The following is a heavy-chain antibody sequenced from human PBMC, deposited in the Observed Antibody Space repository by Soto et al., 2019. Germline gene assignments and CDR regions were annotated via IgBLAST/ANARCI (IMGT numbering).Heavy chain of an antibody. J-gene: IGHJ6*02. D-gene: IGHD3-3*02. V-gene: IGHV3-30*07. Sequence: WGSLIISCGASVFAVSTYAMHWVRQAPGKGLEWVAIISYAGTNIYYADSVKGLFTISRDNSKNTLYLQMNSLRAEDTAVYYCARDSTPGGMDVWGQGTTVTVSS. CDR1: VFAVSTYA. CDR2: ISYAGTNI. CDR3: ARDSTPGGMDV.